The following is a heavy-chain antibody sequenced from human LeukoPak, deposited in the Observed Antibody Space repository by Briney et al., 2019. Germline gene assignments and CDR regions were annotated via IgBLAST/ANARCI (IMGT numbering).Heavy chain of an antibody. CDR1: GFTFSAYN. CDR3: TKAELGVDTFFDY. CDR2: IHITSDWV. D-gene: IGHD3-3*01. J-gene: IGHJ4*02. Sequence: GGSLRLSCAASGFTFSAYNMNWVRQAPGKGLEWVSSIHITSDWVYYADSVKGRFTISRDSAKNSLYLQMNSLRAEDTAFYYCTKAELGVDTFFDYWGQGTLVTVSS. V-gene: IGHV3-21*04.